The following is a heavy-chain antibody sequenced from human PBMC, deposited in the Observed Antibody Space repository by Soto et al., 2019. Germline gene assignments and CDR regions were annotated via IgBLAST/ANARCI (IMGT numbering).Heavy chain of an antibody. CDR1: GFTFSSYD. D-gene: IGHD3-16*01. Sequence: EVQLVESGGDLVQPGGSLRLSCGASGFTFSSYDFHWVRQATGKGLEWVSGIGTAGDTYYAGSVKGRFIMSRENAKNSLYLQMNNLRAGDTAVYYCTRGADGFDYWGQGTLVTVSS. V-gene: IGHV3-13*01. CDR3: TRGADGFDY. J-gene: IGHJ4*02. CDR2: IGTAGDT.